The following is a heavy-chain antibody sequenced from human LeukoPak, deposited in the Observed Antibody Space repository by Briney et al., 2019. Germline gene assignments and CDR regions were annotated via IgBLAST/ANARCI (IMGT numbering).Heavy chain of an antibody. CDR2: INPNSGGT. J-gene: IGHJ4*02. D-gene: IGHD2-21*02. CDR1: GYTFTGYY. CDR3: ARDRRAYCGGDCYPGDY. V-gene: IGHV1-2*02. Sequence: GASGKVSCKASGYTFTGYYMHWVRQAPGQGLEWMGWINPNSGGTNYAQKFQGRVTMTRDTSISTAYMELSRLRPDDTAVYYCARDRRAYCGGDCYPGDYWGQGTLVTVSS.